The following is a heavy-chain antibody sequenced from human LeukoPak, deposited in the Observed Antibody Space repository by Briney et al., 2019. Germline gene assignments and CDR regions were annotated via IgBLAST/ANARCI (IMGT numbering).Heavy chain of an antibody. CDR1: GFTFRNYG. V-gene: IGHV3-30*03. D-gene: IGHD3-10*01. CDR3: ATLRFGSGSYYADY. CDR2: ISYDGSNK. Sequence: GGSLRLSCAASGFTFRNYGMHWVRQAPGKGLEWVSIISYDGSNKYYAGSVKGRFTISRDNSQSTLYLQMNSLRTEDTAIYFCATLRFGSGSYYADYWGQGTQVTVSS. J-gene: IGHJ4*02.